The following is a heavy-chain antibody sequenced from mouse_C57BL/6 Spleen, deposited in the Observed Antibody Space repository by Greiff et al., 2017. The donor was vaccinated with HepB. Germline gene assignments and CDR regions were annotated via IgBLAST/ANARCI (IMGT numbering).Heavy chain of an antibody. CDR1: GYTFTSYW. Sequence: QVQLQQPGAELVKPGASVKLSCKASGYTFTSYWMQWVKQRPGQGLEWIGEIDPSDSYTNYNQKFKGKATLTVDTSSSTASMQLSSLTSEDSAVYYCARSLLYYFDYWGQGTTLTVSS. V-gene: IGHV1-50*01. CDR2: IDPSDSYT. CDR3: ARSLLYYFDY. J-gene: IGHJ2*01. D-gene: IGHD2-10*01.